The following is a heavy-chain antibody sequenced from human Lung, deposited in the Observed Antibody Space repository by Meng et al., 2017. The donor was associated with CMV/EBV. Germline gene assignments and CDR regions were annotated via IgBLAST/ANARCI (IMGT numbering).Heavy chain of an antibody. CDR2: IYSGGST. CDR3: ARVAYDFWSGFTYYFDY. V-gene: IGHV3-53*01. CDR1: GFTVSSNY. D-gene: IGHD3-3*01. J-gene: IGHJ4*02. Sequence: GEXXKISCAASGFTVSSNYMSWVRQAPGKGLEWVSVIYSGGSTYYADSVKGRFTISRDNPKNTLYLQMNSLRAEDTAVYYCARVAYDFWSGFTYYFDYWGQGXLVTVSS.